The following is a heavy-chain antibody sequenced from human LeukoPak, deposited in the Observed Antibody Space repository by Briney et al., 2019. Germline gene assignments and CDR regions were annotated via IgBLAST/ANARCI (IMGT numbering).Heavy chain of an antibody. CDR1: GYTFTSYA. CDR3: ARGRASAGGYGGYDWGVWFDP. V-gene: IGHV1-8*03. J-gene: IGHJ5*02. CDR2: MNPNSGRT. Sequence: ASVKVSCKASGYTFTSYAISWVRQAPGQGLQWMGWMNPNSGRTGYAQKFQGRVTITRNTSITTAYMELSSLRSEDTAVYYCARGRASAGGYGGYDWGVWFDPWGQGTLVTVSS. D-gene: IGHD5-12*01.